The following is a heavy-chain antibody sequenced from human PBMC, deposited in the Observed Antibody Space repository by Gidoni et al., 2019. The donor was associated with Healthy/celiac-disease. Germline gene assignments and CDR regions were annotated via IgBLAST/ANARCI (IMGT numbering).Heavy chain of an antibody. J-gene: IGHJ4*02. CDR3: AKDDRGSGRTEGVDY. CDR2: ISGSGGST. V-gene: IGHV3-23*01. D-gene: IGHD3-10*01. CDR1: GSTFSIYA. Sequence: EVQLLESGGGLVQPGGSLRLSCAASGSTFSIYAMSWVRQAPGKGLGWISAISGSGGSTYYADSVKGRFTITRDNSKSTLYLQMNSLRAEDTAVYYCAKDDRGSGRTEGVDYWGQGTLVTVSS.